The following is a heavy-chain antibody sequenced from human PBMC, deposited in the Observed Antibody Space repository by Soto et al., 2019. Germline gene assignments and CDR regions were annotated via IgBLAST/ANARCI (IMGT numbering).Heavy chain of an antibody. CDR2: INHSGST. J-gene: IGHJ4*02. CDR3: ARGSAIAAAGTFPFDY. Sequence: SETLSLTCAVYGGSFSCYYWSWIRQPPGKGLEWIGEINHSGSTYYNPSLKSRVTISVDTSKNQFSLKLSSVTAADTAVYYCARGSAIAAAGTFPFDYWGQGTLVTVSS. CDR1: GGSFSCYY. D-gene: IGHD6-13*01. V-gene: IGHV4-34*01.